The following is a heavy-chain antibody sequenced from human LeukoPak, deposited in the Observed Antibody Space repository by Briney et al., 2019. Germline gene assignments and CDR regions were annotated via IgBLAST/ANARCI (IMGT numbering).Heavy chain of an antibody. Sequence: PGRSLRLSCAASGFTFSSYAMHWVRQAPGKGLEWVAVILYDGSNKYYADSVKGRFTISRDNSKNTLYLQMNSLRAEDTAVYYCARAGLFDIWGQGTMVTVSS. CDR1: GFTFSSYA. CDR3: ARAGLFDI. J-gene: IGHJ3*02. CDR2: ILYDGSNK. V-gene: IGHV3-30*04.